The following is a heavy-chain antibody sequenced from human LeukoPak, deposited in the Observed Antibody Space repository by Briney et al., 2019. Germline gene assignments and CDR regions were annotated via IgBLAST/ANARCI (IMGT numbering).Heavy chain of an antibody. CDR3: ARVGLRFLEWLPYYFDY. D-gene: IGHD3-3*01. V-gene: IGHV3-20*04. CDR2: INWNGGST. Sequence: GGSLRLSCAASGFTFDDYGMSWVRQAPGKGPEWVSGINWNGGSTGYADSVKGRFTISRDNAKNSLYLQMNSLRAEDTALYYCARVGLRFLEWLPYYFDYWGQGTLVTVSS. CDR1: GFTFDDYG. J-gene: IGHJ4*02.